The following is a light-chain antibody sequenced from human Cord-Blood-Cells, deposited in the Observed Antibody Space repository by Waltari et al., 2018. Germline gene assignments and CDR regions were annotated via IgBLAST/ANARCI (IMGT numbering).Light chain of an antibody. CDR1: QSLLHSNGYNY. J-gene: IGKJ2*01. Sequence: DIVMTQSPLSLPVTPGEPPSISCRSSQSLLHSNGYNYLDWYLQKPGQSPQLLIYLGSNRGSGVPDRFSGSGSGTDFTLKISRVEAEDVGVYYCMQALQTPYTFGQGTKLEIK. CDR2: LGS. V-gene: IGKV2-28*01. CDR3: MQALQTPYT.